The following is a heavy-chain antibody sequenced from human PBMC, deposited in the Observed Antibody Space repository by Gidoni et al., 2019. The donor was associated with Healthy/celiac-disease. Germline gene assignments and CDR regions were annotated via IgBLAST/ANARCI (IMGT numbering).Heavy chain of an antibody. V-gene: IGHV1-8*01. D-gene: IGHD2-15*01. Sequence: QVQLVQSGAEVKKPGASVKVSCKASGYTFTSYDINWVRQATGQGLEWMGWMNPNSGNTGYAQKFQGRVTMTRNTSISTAYMELSSLRSEDTAVYYCARGRRVVVVAATSRGYYYYYGMDVWGQGTTVTVSS. CDR1: GYTFTSYD. J-gene: IGHJ6*02. CDR3: ARGRRVVVVAATSRGYYYYYGMDV. CDR2: MNPNSGNT.